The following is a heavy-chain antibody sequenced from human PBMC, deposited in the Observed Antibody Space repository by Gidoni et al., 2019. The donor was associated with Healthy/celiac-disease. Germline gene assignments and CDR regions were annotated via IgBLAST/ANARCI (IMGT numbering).Heavy chain of an antibody. Sequence: QVQLQESGPGLVKPSETLSLTCTVSGGSISSYYWSWIRQPPGKGLEWIVYIYYSGSTNYNPSLKSRVTISVYTSKNQFSLKLSSVTAADTAVYYCAGVGGLRGYSYGFGRDGDVWGQGTTVTVSS. V-gene: IGHV4-59*01. J-gene: IGHJ6*02. CDR3: AGVGGLRGYSYGFGRDGDV. CDR1: GGSISSYY. CDR2: IYYSGST. D-gene: IGHD5-18*01.